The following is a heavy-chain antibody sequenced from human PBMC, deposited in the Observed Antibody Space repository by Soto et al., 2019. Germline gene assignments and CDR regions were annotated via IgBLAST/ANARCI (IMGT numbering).Heavy chain of an antibody. CDR3: ARDRQLGKTYYFDY. V-gene: IGHV1-69*13. CDR1: GGTFSSYA. J-gene: IGHJ4*02. D-gene: IGHD6-13*01. Sequence: GASVKVSCKXSGGTFSSYAISWVRQAPGQGLEWMGGIIPIFGTANYAQKFQGRVTITADESTSTAYMELSSLRSEDTAVYYCARDRQLGKTYYFDYWGQGTLVTVSS. CDR2: IIPIFGTA.